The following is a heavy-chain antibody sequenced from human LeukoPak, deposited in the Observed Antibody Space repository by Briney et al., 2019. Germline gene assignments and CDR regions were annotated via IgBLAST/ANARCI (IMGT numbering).Heavy chain of an antibody. J-gene: IGHJ4*02. Sequence: PGGSVTLSCAASVFTFSSSSIRWVRHAPWKGLEWVSVISNNGGYTYYADSVQGRFTISRDNSKSTLCLQMNSLRAEDTAVYYCAKQLGYCSDGSCYFPYWGQGTLVTVSS. V-gene: IGHV3-23*01. CDR3: AKQLGYCSDGSCYFPY. CDR2: ISNNGGYT. D-gene: IGHD2-15*01. CDR1: VFTFSSSS.